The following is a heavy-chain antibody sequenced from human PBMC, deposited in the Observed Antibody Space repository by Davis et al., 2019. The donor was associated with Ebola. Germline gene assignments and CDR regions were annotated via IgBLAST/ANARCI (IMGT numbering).Heavy chain of an antibody. D-gene: IGHD2-2*01. CDR2: IYYSGST. CDR1: GGSISSYY. J-gene: IGHJ5*02. CDR3: ARDRIVVVPAGIGRWFDP. Sequence: PGGSLRLSCTVSGGSISSYYWSWIRQPPGKGLEWIGYIYYSGSTNYNPSLKSRVTISVDTSKNQFSLKLSSVTAAETAVYYCARDRIVVVPAGIGRWFDPWGQGTLVTVSS. V-gene: IGHV4-59*01.